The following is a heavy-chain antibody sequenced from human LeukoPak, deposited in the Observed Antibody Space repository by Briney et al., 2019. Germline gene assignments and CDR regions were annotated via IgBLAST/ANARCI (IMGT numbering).Heavy chain of an antibody. Sequence: SETLSLNCAVYGGSFSGYYWSWIRQPPGKGLEWIGEINHSGSTNYNPSLKSRVTISVDTSKNQFSLKLSSVTAADTAVYYCARTPYYYGSGRRKYYFDYWGQGTLVTVSS. CDR2: INHSGST. CDR1: GGSFSGYY. J-gene: IGHJ4*02. D-gene: IGHD3-10*01. V-gene: IGHV4-34*01. CDR3: ARTPYYYGSGRRKYYFDY.